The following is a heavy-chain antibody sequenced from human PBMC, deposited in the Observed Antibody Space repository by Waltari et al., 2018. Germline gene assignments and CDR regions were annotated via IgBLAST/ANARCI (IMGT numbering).Heavy chain of an antibody. CDR3: ARLGSNNWFDP. CDR2: IYHSGST. CDR1: GYSISSGYY. J-gene: IGHJ5*02. V-gene: IGHV4-38-2*01. Sequence: VQLQESGPGLVKPSETLSLTCAVSGYSISSGYYWGWIRQPPGKGLEWIGSIYHSGSTYYNPSLKSRVTISVDTSKNQFSLKLSSVTAADTAVYYCARLGSNNWFDPWGQGTLVTVSS.